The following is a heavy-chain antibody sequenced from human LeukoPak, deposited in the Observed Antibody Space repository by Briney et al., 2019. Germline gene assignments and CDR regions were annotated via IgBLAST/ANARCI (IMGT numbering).Heavy chain of an antibody. Sequence: SETLSLTCTVSGGSISSYYWSWIRQPPGKGLEWIGYIYYSGSTYYNPSLKSRVTISVDTSKNQFSLRLNSVTAADTAVYYCARGSIAAAEGSHWFDPWGQGTLVTVSS. J-gene: IGHJ5*02. CDR2: IYYSGST. CDR1: GGSISSYY. CDR3: ARGSIAAAEGSHWFDP. V-gene: IGHV4-59*01. D-gene: IGHD6-13*01.